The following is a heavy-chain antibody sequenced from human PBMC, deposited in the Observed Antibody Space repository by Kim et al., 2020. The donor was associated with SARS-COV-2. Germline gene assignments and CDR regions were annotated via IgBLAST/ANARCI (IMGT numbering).Heavy chain of an antibody. D-gene: IGHD1-26*01. CDR1: GYTFTSYG. CDR3: ARDLLASGSYPFDY. J-gene: IGHJ4*02. V-gene: IGHV1-18*04. Sequence: ASVKVSCKASGYTFTSYGISWVRQAPGQGLEWMGWISAYNGNTNYAQKLQGRVTMTTDTSTSTAYMELRSLRSDDTAVYYCARDLLASGSYPFDYWGQGTLVTVSS. CDR2: ISAYNGNT.